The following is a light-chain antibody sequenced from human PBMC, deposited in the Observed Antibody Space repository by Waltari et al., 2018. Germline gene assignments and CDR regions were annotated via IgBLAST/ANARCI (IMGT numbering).Light chain of an antibody. J-gene: IGKJ2*01. CDR1: RDIKNF. CDR3: QQYDDFPPYI. Sequence: IQMTQPPSSLSASVGARVTISCQASRDIKNFLNWYQQKPGKAPKLLIYDASNLEIGVPSRFSGRGSGTHFTFTISSLQPEDVATYYCQQYDDFPPYIFGQGTKVDIK. CDR2: DAS. V-gene: IGKV1-33*01.